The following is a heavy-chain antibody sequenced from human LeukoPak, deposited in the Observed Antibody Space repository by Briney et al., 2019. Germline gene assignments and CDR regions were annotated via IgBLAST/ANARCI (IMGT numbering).Heavy chain of an antibody. CDR3: ARGGWFGDPYYFDY. V-gene: IGHV4-4*07. CDR1: GGSISSYY. Sequence: SETLSLTCTVSGGSISSYYWSWIRQPAGKGLEGIGRIYTSGSTNYNPSLKSRVTMSVDTSKNQFSLKLSSVTAADTAEYYCARGGWFGDPYYFDYWGQGTLVTVSS. J-gene: IGHJ4*02. D-gene: IGHD3-10*01. CDR2: IYTSGST.